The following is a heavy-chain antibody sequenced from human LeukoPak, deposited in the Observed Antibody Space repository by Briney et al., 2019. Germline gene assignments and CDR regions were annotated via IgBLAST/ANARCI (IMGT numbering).Heavy chain of an antibody. D-gene: IGHD3-10*01. V-gene: IGHV4-59*01. CDR3: ARGTYGSGSADY. CDR2: IYYSGST. J-gene: IGHJ4*02. Sequence: SETLSLTCTVSGGSISSFYWSWIRQPAGKGLEWIGYIYYSGSTNYNPSLKSRVTISVDTSKNQFSLKLSSVTAADTAVYYCARGTYGSGSADYWGQGTLVTVSS. CDR1: GGSISSFY.